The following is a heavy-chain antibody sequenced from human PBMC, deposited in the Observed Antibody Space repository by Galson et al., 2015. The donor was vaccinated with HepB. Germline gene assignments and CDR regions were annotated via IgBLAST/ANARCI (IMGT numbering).Heavy chain of an antibody. CDR2: IIPIFGTA. CDR3: GVVVAPPYYYYYMDV. V-gene: IGHV1-69*13. Sequence: QSGAEVKTPGASVKVSCKASGGTFSSYAISWVRQAPGQGLEWMGGIIPIFGTANYAQKFQGRVTITADESTSTAYMELSSLRSEDTAVYYCGVVVAPPYYYYYMDVWGKGTTVTVSS. CDR1: GGTFSSYA. D-gene: IGHD2-15*01. J-gene: IGHJ6*03.